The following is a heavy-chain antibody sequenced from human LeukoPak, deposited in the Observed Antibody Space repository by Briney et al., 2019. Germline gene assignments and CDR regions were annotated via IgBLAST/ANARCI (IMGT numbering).Heavy chain of an antibody. CDR3: AKAGHDFWSPSGFDL. Sequence: GGSLRLSCAAPGFTFNNYWMHSVRQAPGKGLVWVSRLNSDGSSSAFADSMKGRFTISRDNSKNTLYLQVNSLRAEDTALYYCAKAGHDFWSPSGFDLWGQGTLVAVSS. CDR1: GFTFNNYW. J-gene: IGHJ5*02. CDR2: LNSDGSSS. V-gene: IGHV3-74*01. D-gene: IGHD3-3*01.